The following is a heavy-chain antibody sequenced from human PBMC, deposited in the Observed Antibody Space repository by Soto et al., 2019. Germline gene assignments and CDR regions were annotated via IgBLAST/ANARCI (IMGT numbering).Heavy chain of an antibody. J-gene: IGHJ4*02. CDR1: GFTFSRYS. CDR2: ISSTTNYI. Sequence: WGSLRLSCAASGFTFSRYSISCCRQSPFKGLEWVSSISSTTNYIYYGDSMKGRFTISRDNAKNSLYLEMNSLRAEDTAVYYCARESEDLTSNFDYWGQGTLVTVSS. V-gene: IGHV3-21*06. CDR3: ARESEDLTSNFDY.